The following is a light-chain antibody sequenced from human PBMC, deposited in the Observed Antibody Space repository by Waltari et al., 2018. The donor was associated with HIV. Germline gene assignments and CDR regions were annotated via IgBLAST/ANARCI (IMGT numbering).Light chain of an antibody. CDR2: GYN. V-gene: IGLV1-40*01. CDR3: HSYDSSLDGWV. J-gene: IGLJ3*02. CDR1: SSNIGADYH. Sequence: QSVLTQPPSVSGAPGQRVTISCTGSSSNIGADYHANWYQQLPGTAPKLLIYGYNNRPSGVPDRFSGSKSGTSASLAISGLQAEDEADYYCHSYDSSLDGWVFGGGTKLTVL.